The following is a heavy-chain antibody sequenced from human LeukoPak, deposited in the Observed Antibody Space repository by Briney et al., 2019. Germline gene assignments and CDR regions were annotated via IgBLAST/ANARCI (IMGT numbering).Heavy chain of an antibody. Sequence: GGSLRLSCAASGFTFSSYAMHWVRQAPGKGLEGVAVISYDGSNKYYADSVKGRFTISRDNSKNTLYLQMNSLRAEDTAVYYCARDHAIVVVPAAPSGAFDIWGQGTMVTVSS. CDR2: ISYDGSNK. J-gene: IGHJ3*02. V-gene: IGHV3-30-3*01. D-gene: IGHD2-2*01. CDR3: ARDHAIVVVPAAPSGAFDI. CDR1: GFTFSSYA.